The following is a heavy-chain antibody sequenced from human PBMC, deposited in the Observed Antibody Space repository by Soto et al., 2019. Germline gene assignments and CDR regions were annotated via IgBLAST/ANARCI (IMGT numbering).Heavy chain of an antibody. Sequence: QVQLVQSGAQVKKPGASVKVSCKASGYTFTSYDINWVRQATGQGLEWMGWMNPNGGNTGYAQKFQGTVTMTRNTSISTAYMELSSLRSEDTAVYYCARGEVTSYYYYGMDVWGQGTTVTVSS. CDR3: ARGEVTSYYYYGMDV. CDR2: MNPNGGNT. V-gene: IGHV1-8*01. CDR1: GYTFTSYD. D-gene: IGHD4-17*01. J-gene: IGHJ6*02.